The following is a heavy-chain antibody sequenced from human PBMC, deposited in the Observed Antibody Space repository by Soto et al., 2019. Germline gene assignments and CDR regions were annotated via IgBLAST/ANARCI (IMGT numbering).Heavy chain of an antibody. D-gene: IGHD3-22*01. CDR3: ARDSSGYYDHYFDY. V-gene: IGHV1-69*12. CDR2: IIPIFGTA. J-gene: IGHJ4*02. CDR1: GGTFSSYA. Sequence: QVQLVQSGAEVKKPGSSVKVSCKASGGTFSSYAISWVRQAPGQGLEWMGGIIPIFGTANYAQKFQGRVTITADESTSTAYMELSSLRSDDTAVYYCARDSSGYYDHYFDYWGQGTLVTVSS.